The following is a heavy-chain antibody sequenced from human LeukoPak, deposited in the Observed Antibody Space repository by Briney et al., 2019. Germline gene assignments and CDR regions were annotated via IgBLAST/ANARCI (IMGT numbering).Heavy chain of an antibody. CDR3: AGTHSTYYDSSGYYRDY. Sequence: PSETLSLTCTVSGGSVSSSIYYWSWIRQPAGKGLEWIGRIYTSGSTNYNPSLKSRVTMSVDTSKNQFSLKLSSVTAADTAVYYCAGTHSTYYDSSGYYRDYWGQGTLVTVSS. V-gene: IGHV4-61*02. J-gene: IGHJ4*02. CDR1: GGSVSSSIYY. CDR2: IYTSGST. D-gene: IGHD3-22*01.